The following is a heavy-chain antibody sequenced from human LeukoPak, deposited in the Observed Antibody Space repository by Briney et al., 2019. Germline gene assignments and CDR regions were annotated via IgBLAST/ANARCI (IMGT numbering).Heavy chain of an antibody. Sequence: SETLSLTCAVYGGSFSGYYWSWIRQPPGKGLEWIGEINHSGSTNYNPSLKSRVTISVDTSKNQFSLKLSSVTAADTAVYYCARDRGGWPYYYYYGMDVWGQGTTVTVSS. D-gene: IGHD6-19*01. CDR2: INHSGST. J-gene: IGHJ6*02. CDR1: GGSFSGYY. V-gene: IGHV4-34*01. CDR3: ARDRGGWPYYYYYGMDV.